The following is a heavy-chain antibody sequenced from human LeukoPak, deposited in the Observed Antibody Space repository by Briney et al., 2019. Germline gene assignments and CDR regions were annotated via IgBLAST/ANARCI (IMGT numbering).Heavy chain of an antibody. CDR1: GGSFSGYY. CDR3: AGLLDYDYVWGSYRYIGYFDY. CDR2: MSHSGST. J-gene: IGHJ4*02. Sequence: SETLSLTCAVYGGSFSGYYWSWIRQPPGQGREWIGEMSHSGSTNYNPSLRSLVTTSVETSNKQFSLKLSSLTDADTAVYDCAGLLDYDYVWGSYRYIGYFDYWGQGTLVTVSS. V-gene: IGHV4-34*01. D-gene: IGHD3-16*02.